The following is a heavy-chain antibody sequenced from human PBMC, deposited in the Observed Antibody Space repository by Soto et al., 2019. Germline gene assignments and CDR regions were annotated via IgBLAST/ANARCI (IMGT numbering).Heavy chain of an antibody. CDR3: AIGVGSGSNYNQYNWFDP. Sequence: QVQLVQSGGEVKKPGASVKVSCKASGYTFTNYGISWVRQAPGQGLEWRGWINVYNGNTKYAQKVQGRVTLTTDTATRTGYMELRSVRSDDTAVYYCAIGVGSGSNYNQYNWFDPWAQGTLVTVSS. V-gene: IGHV1-18*01. J-gene: IGHJ5*02. D-gene: IGHD3-10*01. CDR1: GYTFTNYG. CDR2: INVYNGNT.